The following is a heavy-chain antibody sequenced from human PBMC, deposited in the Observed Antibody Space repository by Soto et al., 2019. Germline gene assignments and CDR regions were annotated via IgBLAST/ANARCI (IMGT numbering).Heavy chain of an antibody. D-gene: IGHD1-1*01. V-gene: IGHV1-46*03. CDR1: GYTFTSYY. CDR3: ARGNWYYFDY. Sequence: QVQLVQSGAEVKKPGASMKVSCKASGYTFTSYYIHWVRQAPGQGLEWMGIINPSDGSTSYAQKCQGRVTMARDTSTSTVYMELRSLRSEDTTVYYCARGNWYYFDYWGQGTLVTVSS. J-gene: IGHJ4*02. CDR2: INPSDGST.